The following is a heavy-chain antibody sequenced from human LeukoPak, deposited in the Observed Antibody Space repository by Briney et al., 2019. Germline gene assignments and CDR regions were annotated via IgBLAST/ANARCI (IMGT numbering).Heavy chain of an antibody. D-gene: IGHD3-22*01. CDR1: GGTFSSYA. V-gene: IGHV1-69*13. CDR2: IIPIFGTA. J-gene: IGHJ4*02. Sequence: SVKVSCKASGGTFSSYAISWVRQAPGQGLEWMGGIIPIFGTANYAQKFQGRVTITADESTSTAYMELSSLRSEDTAVYYCARALRYYELVFDYWGQGTLVTVSS. CDR3: ARALRYYELVFDY.